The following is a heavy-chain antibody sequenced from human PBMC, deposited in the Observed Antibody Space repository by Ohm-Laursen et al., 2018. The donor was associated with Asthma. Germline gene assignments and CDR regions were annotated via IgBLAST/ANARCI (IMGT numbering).Heavy chain of an antibody. Sequence: SLRLSCAAPGFTFRTYAIHWVRQAPGKGLEWVATISDDGGYRFYADSVKGRFTISRDNSQNTVFLQMNSLRTEETSVYSCARSLDGFNPGYFGYWGQGTLVTVSS. CDR3: ARSLDGFNPGYFGY. V-gene: IGHV3-30-3*01. J-gene: IGHJ4*02. D-gene: IGHD5-24*01. CDR1: GFTFRTYA. CDR2: ISDDGGYR.